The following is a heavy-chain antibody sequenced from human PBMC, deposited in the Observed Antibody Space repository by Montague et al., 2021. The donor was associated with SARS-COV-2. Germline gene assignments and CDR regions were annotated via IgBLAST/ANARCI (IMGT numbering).Heavy chain of an antibody. Sequence: CAISGDSVAKNRVSWDGHTPSPSRDLEFVGRPYYRSKWYSDYAPSLRGRLTVNPDASKNEFSLELNYVTPEDTAVYYCVRYSGWFYFDFWGQGTLVTVSS. CDR1: GDSVAKNRVS. CDR3: VRYSGWFYFDF. D-gene: IGHD6-19*01. J-gene: IGHJ4*02. CDR2: PYYRSKWYS. V-gene: IGHV6-1*01.